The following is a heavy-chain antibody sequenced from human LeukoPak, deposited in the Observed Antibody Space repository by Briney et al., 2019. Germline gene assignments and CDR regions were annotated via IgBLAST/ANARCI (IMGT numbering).Heavy chain of an antibody. V-gene: IGHV3-21*01. CDR2: ISSSSSYI. CDR1: GFTFDDYA. CDR3: ARAIGDYGGLFDY. D-gene: IGHD4-23*01. Sequence: GGSLRLSCAASGFTFDDYAMHWVRQAPGKGLEWVSSISSSSSYIYYADSVKGRFTISRDNAKNSLYLQMNSLRAEDTAVYYCARAIGDYGGLFDYWGQGTLVTVSS. J-gene: IGHJ4*02.